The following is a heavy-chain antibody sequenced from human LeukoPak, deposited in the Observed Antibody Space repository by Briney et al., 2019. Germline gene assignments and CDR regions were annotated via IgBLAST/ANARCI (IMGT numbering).Heavy chain of an antibody. D-gene: IGHD3-10*01. Sequence: SETLSLTCTVSGGSISSTSYYWGWIRQPPGKGLEWIGSIYYSGSTDYNPSLKSRVTISVDTSKSQFSLKLTSVIAADTAVYYCARAGGNRFDPWGQGILVTVSS. J-gene: IGHJ5*02. V-gene: IGHV4-39*07. CDR3: ARAGGNRFDP. CDR1: GGSISSTSYY. CDR2: IYYSGST.